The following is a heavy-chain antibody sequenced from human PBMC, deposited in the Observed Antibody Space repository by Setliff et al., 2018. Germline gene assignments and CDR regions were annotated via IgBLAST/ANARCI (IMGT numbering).Heavy chain of an antibody. V-gene: IGHV4-34*12. J-gene: IGHJ4*02. CDR1: GDSLSGYY. CDR2: IMPGRDT. Sequence: ETLSLTCAVYGDSLSGYYWSWIRQSPKKGLEWIGEIMPGRDTLYSPSLESRLTITIDTSKSQFSLKLSSVTAADTAVYYCARHAAYYYGSGNLPFDSWGQGTLVTVSS. D-gene: IGHD3-10*01. CDR3: ARHAAYYYGSGNLPFDS.